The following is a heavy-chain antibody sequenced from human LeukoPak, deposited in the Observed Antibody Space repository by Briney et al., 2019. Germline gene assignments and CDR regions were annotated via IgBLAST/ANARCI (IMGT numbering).Heavy chain of an antibody. J-gene: IGHJ4*02. CDR1: GFTFSSYT. V-gene: IGHV3-23*01. CDR2: ISNSGGRT. CDR3: AKSYNGYESKPDY. Sequence: GGSLRLSCAASGFTFSSYTMNWVRQAPGKGLEWVSSISNSGGRTFYTDSVKGRFTISRDNSKITLYLQMNSLRAEDTAVYYCAKSYNGYESKPDYWGQGTLVTVSS. D-gene: IGHD5-12*01.